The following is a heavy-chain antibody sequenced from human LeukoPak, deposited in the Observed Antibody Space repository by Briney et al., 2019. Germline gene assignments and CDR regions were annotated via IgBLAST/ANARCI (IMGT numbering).Heavy chain of an antibody. CDR2: INPNSGGT. D-gene: IGHD3-22*01. J-gene: IGHJ4*02. Sequence: ASVKVSCKASGYTFTNYPKHWVRQAPGQGLEWMGWINPNSGGTNYAQKFQGRVTMTRDTSISTAYMELSRLRSDDTAVYYCAVKGYDSSGYYVFDYWGQGTLVTVS. CDR1: GYTFTNYP. V-gene: IGHV1-2*02. CDR3: AVKGYDSSGYYVFDY.